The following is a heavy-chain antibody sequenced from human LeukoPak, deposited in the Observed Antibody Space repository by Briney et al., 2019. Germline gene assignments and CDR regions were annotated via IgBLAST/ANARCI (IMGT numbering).Heavy chain of an antibody. CDR1: EFTFSSYA. J-gene: IGHJ4*02. Sequence: GGSLRLSCAASEFTFSSYAMHWVRQAPGKGLEWVALVSNDGGDKYYTDSVKGRFAISRDNSKNTLYLQMNSLRAEDTAVYYCVSGFGNSWYYFDYWGQGTLVTVSS. V-gene: IGHV3-30*03. D-gene: IGHD6-13*01. CDR2: VSNDGGDK. CDR3: VSGFGNSWYYFDY.